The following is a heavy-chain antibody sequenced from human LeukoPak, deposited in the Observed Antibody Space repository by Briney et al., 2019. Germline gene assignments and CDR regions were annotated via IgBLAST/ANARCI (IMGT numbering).Heavy chain of an antibody. J-gene: IGHJ6*02. V-gene: IGHV1-8*01. D-gene: IGHD3-3*01. CDR3: ASRYDFWSGYQLYSYYGMDV. Sequence: ASVTVSFKGSGYTFTNYDINWVGQAGGQGVEGMGWMNPKSGNTGYAQKFQGRVTITRNTSISTAYMELSSLRSEDTAVYYCASRYDFWSGYQLYSYYGMDVWGQGTTVTVSS. CDR2: MNPKSGNT. CDR1: GYTFTNYD.